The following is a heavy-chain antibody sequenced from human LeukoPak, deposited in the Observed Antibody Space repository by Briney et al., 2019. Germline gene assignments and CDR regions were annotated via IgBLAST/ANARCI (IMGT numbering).Heavy chain of an antibody. V-gene: IGHV3-15*01. CDR3: TTVQSYYYDSSGYYIIDY. J-gene: IGHJ4*02. CDR2: TKSKTDGGTT. CDR1: GFMFDDYG. Sequence: PGGSLRLSCAASGFMFDDYGMSWVRQAPGKGLEWVGRTKSKTDGGTTDYAAPVKGRFTIPRDDSKNSLYLQMSSLKTEDTAVYYCTTVQSYYYDSSGYYIIDYWGQGTLVTVSS. D-gene: IGHD3-22*01.